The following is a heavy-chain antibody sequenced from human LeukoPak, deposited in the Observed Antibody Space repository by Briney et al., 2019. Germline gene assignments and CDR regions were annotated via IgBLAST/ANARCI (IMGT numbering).Heavy chain of an antibody. CDR2: INWNGGST. Sequence: GGSLRLSCAASGFTFDDYGMSWVRQAPGKGLEWVSGINWNGGSTGYADSVKGRFTISRDNAKNSLYLQMNSLRAEDTALYYCARDRPYYDSSGYYGYYFDYWGQGTLVTVSS. V-gene: IGHV3-20*04. D-gene: IGHD3-22*01. CDR3: ARDRPYYDSSGYYGYYFDY. J-gene: IGHJ4*02. CDR1: GFTFDDYG.